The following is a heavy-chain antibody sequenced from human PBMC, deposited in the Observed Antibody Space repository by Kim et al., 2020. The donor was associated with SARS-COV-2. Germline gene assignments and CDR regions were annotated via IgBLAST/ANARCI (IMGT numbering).Heavy chain of an antibody. Sequence: NYNPSLKSRVTISVDTSKNQFSLKLSSVTAADTAVYYCARDYDSSGYYYVWGQGTLVTVSS. CDR3: ARDYDSSGYYYV. J-gene: IGHJ4*02. V-gene: IGHV4-34*01. D-gene: IGHD3-22*01.